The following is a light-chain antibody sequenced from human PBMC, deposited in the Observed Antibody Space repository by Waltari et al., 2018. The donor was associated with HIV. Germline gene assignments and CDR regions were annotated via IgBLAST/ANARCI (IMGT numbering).Light chain of an antibody. CDR2: EVT. CDR3: SSYTSSSTQV. J-gene: IGLJ1*01. V-gene: IGLV2-14*01. Sequence: QSALTQPASVSGSPGQSITISCTGTSSDVGGYHYVFWYQQHPGKAPKLMIYEVTNRPSGVSNLFSGSKSGNTASLTISGLQAEDEADYYCSSYTSSSTQVFGTGTKVTVL. CDR1: SSDVGGYHY.